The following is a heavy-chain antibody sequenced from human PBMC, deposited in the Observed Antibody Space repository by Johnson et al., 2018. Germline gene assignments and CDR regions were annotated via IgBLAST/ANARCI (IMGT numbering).Heavy chain of an antibody. D-gene: IGHD3-22*01. CDR1: GFTFSRYG. Sequence: QVQLVESGGGVVQPGRSLRLSCAASGFTFSRYGMHWVRQAPGKGLAWVAVILYDGSNKYYADSVKGRFTISRDNSKNTLYLQMNSLRPEDTAVYYCARDKGTYYYDSSSYPTYFDYWGQGTLVSVSS. J-gene: IGHJ4*02. V-gene: IGHV3-30*03. CDR2: ILYDGSNK. CDR3: ARDKGTYYYDSSSYPTYFDY.